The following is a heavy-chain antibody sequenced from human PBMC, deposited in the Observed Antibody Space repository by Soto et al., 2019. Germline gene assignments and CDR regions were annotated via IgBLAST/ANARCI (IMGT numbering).Heavy chain of an antibody. V-gene: IGHV3-7*01. CDR2: IKQDGSEK. D-gene: IGHD4-17*01. CDR3: AGDDYGDYEVAFDT. CDR1: GFTFSSYW. J-gene: IGHJ3*02. Sequence: GGSLRLSCAASGFTFSSYWMSWVRQAPGKGLEWVANIKQDGSEKYYVDSVKGRFTISRDNAKNSLYLQMNSLRDEDTAVYYCAGDDYGDYEVAFDTWGQGTMVTVSS.